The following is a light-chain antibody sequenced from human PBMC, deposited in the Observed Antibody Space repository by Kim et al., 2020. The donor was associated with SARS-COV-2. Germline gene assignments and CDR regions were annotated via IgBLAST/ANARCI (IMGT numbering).Light chain of an antibody. V-gene: IGKV3-15*01. Sequence: AGRRAPLSCRARQSLSDNLAWYQQRPGQAPRLLIHGAYTRATGIPARFSGSGSGTEFPLTISSLQYEDFAVYHCQQYNEWPGTFGQGTKVDIK. CDR3: QQYNEWPGT. CDR1: QSLSDN. CDR2: GAY. J-gene: IGKJ1*01.